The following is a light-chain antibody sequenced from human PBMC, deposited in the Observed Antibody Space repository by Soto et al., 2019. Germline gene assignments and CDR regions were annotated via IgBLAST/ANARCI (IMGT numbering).Light chain of an antibody. V-gene: IGKV1-17*03. Sequence: DIQMTQSPYDKSASVGDRVTITCRASQGISKYLAWFQQKPGKVPKRLIYAASSLQSGVPARFSGSGSGTEFTLTISSLQPEDFGTYYCLQHTSYPWTFGQGTKVEIK. CDR2: AAS. CDR1: QGISKY. CDR3: LQHTSYPWT. J-gene: IGKJ1*01.